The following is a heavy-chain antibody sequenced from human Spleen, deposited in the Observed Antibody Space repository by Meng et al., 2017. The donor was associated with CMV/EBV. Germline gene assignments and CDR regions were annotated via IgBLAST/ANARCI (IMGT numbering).Heavy chain of an antibody. CDR2: ISYDGSNK. Sequence: FSSYAMHWVRQAPGKGLEWVAVISYDGSNKYYADSVKGRFTISRDNSKNTLYLQMNSLRAEDTAVYYCARGYYGSGSRQRFDDNWFDPWGQGTLVTVSS. CDR1: FSSYA. J-gene: IGHJ5*02. V-gene: IGHV3-30-3*01. D-gene: IGHD3-10*01. CDR3: ARGYYGSGSRQRFDDNWFDP.